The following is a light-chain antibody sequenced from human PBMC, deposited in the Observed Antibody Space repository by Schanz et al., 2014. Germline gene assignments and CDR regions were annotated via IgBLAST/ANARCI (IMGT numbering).Light chain of an antibody. V-gene: IGKV4-1*01. CDR3: QQYYSLPLT. CDR1: LSVLHSNHKDY. J-gene: IGKJ4*01. Sequence: IVVTQSPDSLAVSLGERATINCKSSLSVLHSNHKDYLAWYQQKPVQPPKLRIYWASTRESGVPDRFSGSGSGTDFTLTISSLQAGDVAVYYCQQYYSLPLTFGGGTKVEIK. CDR2: WAS.